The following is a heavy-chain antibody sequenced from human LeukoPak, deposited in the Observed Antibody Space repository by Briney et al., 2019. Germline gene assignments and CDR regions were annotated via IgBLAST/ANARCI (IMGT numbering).Heavy chain of an antibody. CDR3: TRGDMTVTRHFDC. CDR1: GFTFSSYT. D-gene: IGHD4-17*01. J-gene: IGHJ4*02. CDR2: IGSTSRPI. V-gene: IGHV3-21*01. Sequence: GRPLRLSCAASGFTFSSYTMNWVRQAPGKGLEWVSSIGSTSRPIIYADSLKGRFTISRDDAKSSLYLQMNSLRAEDTAVYYCTRGDMTVTRHFDCWGQGCLVSVSS.